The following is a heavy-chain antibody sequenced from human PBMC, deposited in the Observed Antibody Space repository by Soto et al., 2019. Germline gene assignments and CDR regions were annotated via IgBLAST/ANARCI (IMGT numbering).Heavy chain of an antibody. J-gene: IGHJ6*04. CDR1: GYSISSGYY. CDR2: IYHSGST. CDR3: ARGEGYDFWSGYYPGGMDV. D-gene: IGHD3-3*01. V-gene: IGHV4-38-2*01. Sequence: SATLSLTCAVSGYSISSGYYWGWIRQPPGKGLEWIGSIYHSGSTYYNPSLKSRVTISVDTSKNQFSLKLSSVTAADTAVYYCARGEGYDFWSGYYPGGMDVWGKGTTVT.